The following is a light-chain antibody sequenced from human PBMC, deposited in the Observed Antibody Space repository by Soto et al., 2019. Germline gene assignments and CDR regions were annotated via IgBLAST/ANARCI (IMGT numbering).Light chain of an antibody. J-gene: IGKJ1*01. CDR3: LQDYNYPWT. CDR2: AAS. CDR1: QGIRND. V-gene: IGKV1-6*01. Sequence: AIQMPQSPSSLSASVGDRVPITCRASQGIRNDLGWYQQKPGKAPKLLIYAASSLQSGVPSRFSGSGSGTDFTLTISSLQPEDFATYYCLQDYNYPWTFGQGTKVDIK.